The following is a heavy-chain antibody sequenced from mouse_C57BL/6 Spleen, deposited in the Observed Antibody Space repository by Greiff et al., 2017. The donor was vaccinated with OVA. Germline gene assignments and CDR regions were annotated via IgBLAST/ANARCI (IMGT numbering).Heavy chain of an antibody. CDR3: ARENYGSSYLYWYFDV. CDR2: IDPSDSET. CDR1: GYTFTSYW. D-gene: IGHD1-1*01. V-gene: IGHV1-52*01. Sequence: QVQLQQPGAELVRPGSSVKLSCKASGYTFTSYWMHWVKQRPIQGLEWIGNIDPSDSETHYNQKFKDKATLTVDKSSSTAYMQLSSLTSEDSAVYYCARENYGSSYLYWYFDVWGTGTTVTVSS. J-gene: IGHJ1*03.